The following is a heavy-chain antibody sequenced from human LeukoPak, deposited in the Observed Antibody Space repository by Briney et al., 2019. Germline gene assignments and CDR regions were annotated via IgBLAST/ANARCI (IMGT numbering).Heavy chain of an antibody. CDR2: NIPIFGTA. CDR1: GGTFSSYA. V-gene: IGHV1-69*01. D-gene: IGHD4-17*01. J-gene: IGHJ4*02. CDR3: ARDTRGGYGDYVDY. Sequence: SVKVSCKASGGTFSSYAISWVRQAPGQGLEWMGGNIPIFGTANYAQKFQGRVTITADESTSTAYMELSSLRSEDTAVYYCARDTRGGYGDYVDYWGQGTLVTVSS.